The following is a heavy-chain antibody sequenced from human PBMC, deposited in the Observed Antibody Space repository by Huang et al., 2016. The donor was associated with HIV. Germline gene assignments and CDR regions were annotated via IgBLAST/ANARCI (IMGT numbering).Heavy chain of an antibody. D-gene: IGHD3-10*01. CDR2: IRYDGNNK. J-gene: IGHJ3*02. V-gene: IGHV3-30*02. CDR3: AKGSMANAFDI. CDR1: GFTFRSYG. Sequence: QVQLVESGGGVVQPGGSLRLSCAASGFTFRSYGMHWVRQAPGKGLEWVAFIRYDGNNKYYADSVRDRFTISRDNSKNTLYLQMNSLRAEDTAVYYCAKGSMANAFDIWGQGTMVTVSS.